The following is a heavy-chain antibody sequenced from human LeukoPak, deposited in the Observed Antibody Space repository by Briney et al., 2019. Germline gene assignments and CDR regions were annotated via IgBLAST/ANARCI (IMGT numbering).Heavy chain of an antibody. D-gene: IGHD2-15*01. CDR1: GGSISSGGYS. J-gene: IGHJ4*02. CDR3: ARGYCSGGSCYYFDY. CDR2: IYHSGST. V-gene: IGHV4-30-2*01. Sequence: SQTLSLTCDVSGGSISSGGYSWSWIRQPPGKGLEWIGYIYHSGSTYYNPSLKSRVTISVDRSKNQFSLKLSSVTAADTAVYYCARGYCSGGSCYYFDYWGQGTLVTVSS.